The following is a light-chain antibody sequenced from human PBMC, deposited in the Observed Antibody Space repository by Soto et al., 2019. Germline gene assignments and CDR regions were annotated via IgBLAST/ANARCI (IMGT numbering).Light chain of an antibody. Sequence: EIVLTQSPGTLSLSPGERATLSCRASQSISSGHLAWYQQKPDQAPRRLMYGASNRDTGIPDRFSGSGSGTDFTLTTSRLEPEDFAVYYCQHYGSDWTFGPGTQVDIK. J-gene: IGKJ3*01. CDR2: GAS. CDR1: QSISSGH. CDR3: QHYGSDWT. V-gene: IGKV3-20*01.